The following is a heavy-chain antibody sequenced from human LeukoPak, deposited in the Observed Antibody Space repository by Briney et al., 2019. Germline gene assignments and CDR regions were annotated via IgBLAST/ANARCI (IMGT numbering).Heavy chain of an antibody. CDR2: IWYDGSNK. J-gene: IGHJ4*02. CDR3: ARNSPSGSYYFDY. V-gene: IGHV3-33*01. D-gene: IGHD1-26*01. Sequence: GGSLRLSCAASGFTFSSYGMHWVRQAPGKGLEWVAVIWYDGSNKYYADSVKGRFTISRDNSKNTLYLQMNSLRAEDTAVYYCARNSPSGSYYFDYWGQGTLSPSPQ. CDR1: GFTFSSYG.